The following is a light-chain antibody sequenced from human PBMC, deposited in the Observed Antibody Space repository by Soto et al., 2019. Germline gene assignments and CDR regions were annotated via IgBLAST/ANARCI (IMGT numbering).Light chain of an antibody. CDR1: QSLLHSNGYNY. CDR2: LGS. V-gene: IGKV2-28*01. J-gene: IGKJ1*01. CDR3: MQALQTPPT. Sequence: DLVMTQSPLSLPVTRGEPASISCRSSQSLLHSNGYNYLDWYLQKPGQSPQLPIYLGSNRVSGVPDRFSGSGSGTDFTLKISRVEAEDVGVYYCMQALQTPPTFGQGTKVEIK.